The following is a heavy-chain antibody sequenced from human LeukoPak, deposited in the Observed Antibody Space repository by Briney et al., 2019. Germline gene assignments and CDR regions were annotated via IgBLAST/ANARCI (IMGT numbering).Heavy chain of an antibody. CDR3: ARIGFTGSPVFDL. D-gene: IGHD2-2*03. J-gene: IGHJ4*02. Sequence: GGSLRLSCAASGLTFSSYWMSWVRQAPGKGLEWVANIKQDGSEKYYVDSVKGRFTVSRDNAKDSLYLQMSSLRVDDTAVYYCARIGFTGSPVFDLWGQGTLVTVSS. CDR2: IKQDGSEK. CDR1: GLTFSSYW. V-gene: IGHV3-7*01.